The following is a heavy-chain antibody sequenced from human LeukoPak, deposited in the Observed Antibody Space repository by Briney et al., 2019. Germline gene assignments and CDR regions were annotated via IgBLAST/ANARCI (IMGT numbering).Heavy chain of an antibody. Sequence: GGSLRLSCAASGFTFSSYAMSWVRQAPGKGLEWVPAISGSGGSTYYADSVKGRFTISRDNSKNTLYLQMNSLRAEDTAVYYCATNQRITMVRGVIPFPYYFDYWGQGTLVTVSS. V-gene: IGHV3-23*01. J-gene: IGHJ4*02. CDR1: GFTFSSYA. CDR3: ATNQRITMVRGVIPFPYYFDY. CDR2: ISGSGGST. D-gene: IGHD3-10*01.